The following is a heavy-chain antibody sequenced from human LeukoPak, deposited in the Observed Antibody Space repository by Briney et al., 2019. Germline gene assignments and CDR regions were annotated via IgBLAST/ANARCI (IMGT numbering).Heavy chain of an antibody. CDR2: INPNSGGT. J-gene: IGHJ3*02. D-gene: IGHD6-19*01. Sequence: ASVKVSCKASGYTFTGYYMHWVRQAPGQGLEWMGWINPNSGGTNYAQKFQGRVTMTRDTSISTAYMELSRLRSDDTAVYYCARERGVQWLDTTRCVRPKKKDAFDIWGQGTMVTVSS. CDR1: GYTFTGYY. V-gene: IGHV1-2*02. CDR3: ARERGVQWLDTTRCVRPKKKDAFDI.